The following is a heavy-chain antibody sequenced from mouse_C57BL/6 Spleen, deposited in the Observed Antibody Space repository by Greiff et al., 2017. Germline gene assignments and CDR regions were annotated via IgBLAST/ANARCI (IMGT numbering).Heavy chain of an antibody. Sequence: EVQGVESGGDLVKPGGSLKLSCAASGFTFSSYGMSWVRQTPDKRLEWVATISSGGSYTYYPDSGKGRVTISRDNAKNTLYLQMSSLKSEDTAMYYCAREVLSLNYFDYWGQGTTLTVSS. J-gene: IGHJ2*01. CDR1: GFTFSSYG. CDR3: AREVLSLNYFDY. V-gene: IGHV5-6*01. CDR2: ISSGGSYT.